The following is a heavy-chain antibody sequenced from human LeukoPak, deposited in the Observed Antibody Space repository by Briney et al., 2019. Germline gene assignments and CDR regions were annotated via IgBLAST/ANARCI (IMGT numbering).Heavy chain of an antibody. CDR2: IYSGGRT. D-gene: IGHD6-13*01. V-gene: IGHV3-53*01. CDR1: GLTVSSNY. CDR3: ARVYWGIAAAGEDY. Sequence: PGGSLRLSCAASGLTVSSNYMSWVRQAPGKGLEWVSFIYSGGRTDYADSVKGRFTISRDNSKNTLYLQMNSLRVEDTAVYYCARVYWGIAAAGEDYWGQGTLVTVSS. J-gene: IGHJ4*02.